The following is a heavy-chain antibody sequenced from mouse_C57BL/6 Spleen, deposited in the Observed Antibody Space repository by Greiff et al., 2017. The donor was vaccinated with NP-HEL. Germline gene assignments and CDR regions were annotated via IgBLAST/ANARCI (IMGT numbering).Heavy chain of an antibody. CDR1: GFSLTSYA. J-gene: IGHJ4*01. Sequence: VKLMESGPGLVAPSQSLSITCTVSGFSLTSYAISWVRQPPGKGLEWLGVIWTGGGTNYNSALKSRLSISKDNSKSQVFLKMNSLQTDDTARYYCARNGNYSLYYAMDYWGQGTSVTVSS. V-gene: IGHV2-9-1*01. D-gene: IGHD2-1*01. CDR3: ARNGNYSLYYAMDY. CDR2: IWTGGGT.